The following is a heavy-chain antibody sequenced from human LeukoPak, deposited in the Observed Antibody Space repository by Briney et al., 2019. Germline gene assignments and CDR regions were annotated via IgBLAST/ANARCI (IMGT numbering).Heavy chain of an antibody. D-gene: IGHD6-19*01. Sequence: ASVKVSCKASGYTFAGYYMHWVRQAPGQGLGWMGRINPNSGDTNYAQKFQGRVTVTRDTSITTAYMELSSLTSDDTALYYCAREGGAVAGTVADYWGQGTLVTVSS. CDR2: INPNSGDT. CDR3: AREGGAVAGTVADY. J-gene: IGHJ4*02. V-gene: IGHV1-2*06. CDR1: GYTFAGYY.